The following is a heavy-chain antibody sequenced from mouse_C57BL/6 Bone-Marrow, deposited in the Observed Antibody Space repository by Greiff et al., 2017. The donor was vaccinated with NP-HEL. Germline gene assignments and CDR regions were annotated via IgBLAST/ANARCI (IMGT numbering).Heavy chain of an antibody. V-gene: IGHV1-81*01. CDR2: IYPRGGNT. CDR3: AREPSLRDYWYFDV. D-gene: IGHD1-1*01. J-gene: IGHJ1*03. CDR1: GYTFTSYG. Sequence: QVQLQQSGAELARPGASVKLSCKASGYTFTSYGISWVKQRTGQGLEWIGEIYPRGGNTYYNEKFKGKATLTADTSSSTAYMELRSLTSEDSAVYFGAREPSLRDYWYFDVGGTGTTVTVSA.